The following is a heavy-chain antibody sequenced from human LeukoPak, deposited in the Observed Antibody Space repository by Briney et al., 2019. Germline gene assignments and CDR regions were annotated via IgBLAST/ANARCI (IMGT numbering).Heavy chain of an antibody. CDR3: ARLYDFWSGYSC. CDR2: INHSGST. Sequence: PSETLSLTCTVSGGSIISSSYTWSWIRQPPGKGLEWIGEINHSGSTNYNPSLKSRVTISVDTSKNQFSLKLSSVTAADTAVYYCARLYDFWSGYSCWGQGTLVTVSS. D-gene: IGHD3-3*01. CDR1: GGSIISSSYT. J-gene: IGHJ4*02. V-gene: IGHV4-39*07.